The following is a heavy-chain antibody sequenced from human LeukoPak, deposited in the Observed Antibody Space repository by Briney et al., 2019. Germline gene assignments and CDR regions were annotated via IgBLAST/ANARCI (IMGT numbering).Heavy chain of an antibody. D-gene: IGHD2-15*01. V-gene: IGHV1-8*01. CDR2: MNPNSGNT. J-gene: IGHJ5*02. Sequence: ASVKVSCKASGYTFTSYDINWVRQATGQGLEWMGWMNPNSGNTGYARKFQGRVTMTRNTSISTAYMELSSLRSEDTAVYYCARVVAVNWFDPWGQGTLVTVSS. CDR1: GYTFTSYD. CDR3: ARVVAVNWFDP.